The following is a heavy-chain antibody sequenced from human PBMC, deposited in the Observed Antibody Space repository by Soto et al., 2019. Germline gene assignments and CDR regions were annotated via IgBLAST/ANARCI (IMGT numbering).Heavy chain of an antibody. CDR2: IIGSGGNA. CDR3: AKETGFYYYYGMDV. V-gene: IGHV3-23*01. CDR1: GFSFSSYA. Sequence: HPGGSLRLSCAAAGFSFSSYAMSWVRQAPGKGLEWVSVIIGSGGNAYYADSVKGRFTISRDNSKNTLYLQMNSLRAEDTAIYYCAKETGFYYYYGMDVWGQGTTVTVSS. J-gene: IGHJ6*02.